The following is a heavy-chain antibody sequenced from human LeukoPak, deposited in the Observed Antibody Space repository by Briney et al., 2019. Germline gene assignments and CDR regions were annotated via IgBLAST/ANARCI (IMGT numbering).Heavy chain of an antibody. CDR3: ARGGGVVVPAAIGAWFDP. D-gene: IGHD2-2*01. Sequence: SETLSLTCAVYGGSFSGYYWSWIRQPPGKGLEWIGEINHSGSTNYNPSLKSRITISVDTSKNQSSLKLSSVTAADTAVYYCARGGGVVVPAAIGAWFDPWGQGTLVTVSS. CDR1: GGSFSGYY. V-gene: IGHV4-34*01. J-gene: IGHJ5*02. CDR2: INHSGST.